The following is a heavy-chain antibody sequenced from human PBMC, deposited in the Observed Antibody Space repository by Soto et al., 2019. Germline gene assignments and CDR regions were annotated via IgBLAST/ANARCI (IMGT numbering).Heavy chain of an antibody. J-gene: IGHJ4*02. CDR3: ARASSGYYLNYFDY. CDR1: GLTFSSYS. D-gene: IGHD3-22*01. Sequence: GGSLRLSCAASGLTFSSYSMNWVRQAPGKGLEWVSYISSSSSTIHYADSVKGRFTISRDNAKNSLYLQMNSLRDEDTSVYYCARASSGYYLNYFDYWGQGTQVTVSS. CDR2: ISSSSSTI. V-gene: IGHV3-48*02.